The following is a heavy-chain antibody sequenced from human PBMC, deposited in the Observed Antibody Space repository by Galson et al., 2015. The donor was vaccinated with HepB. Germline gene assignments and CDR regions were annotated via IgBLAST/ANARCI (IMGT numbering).Heavy chain of an antibody. J-gene: IGHJ4*02. CDR2: INANTGNP. V-gene: IGHV7-4-1*01. CDR1: GYIFTNYA. Sequence: SVKVSCKASGYIFTNYAVNWVRQAPGQGLQWMGWINANTGNPTYAQGFTGRFVFSLDTSVNTAYLQIFSLKTEDTAVYYCARDWSAYHQISVIDFWGQGSLVVVSS. D-gene: IGHD3-3*01. CDR3: ARDWSAYHQISVIDF.